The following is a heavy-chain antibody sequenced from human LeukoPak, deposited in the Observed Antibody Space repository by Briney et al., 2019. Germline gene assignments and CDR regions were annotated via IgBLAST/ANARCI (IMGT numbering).Heavy chain of an antibody. D-gene: IGHD6-13*01. Sequence: GGSLRLSCAASGFTFSSYSMNWVRQAPGKGLEWVSFISSSRSYIYYADSVKGRFTISRDNAKNSLYLKMNSLRAEDTAVYYCARFIAAPYYFDYWGRGTLVTVSS. V-gene: IGHV3-21*01. CDR2: ISSSRSYI. CDR1: GFTFSSYS. CDR3: ARFIAAPYYFDY. J-gene: IGHJ4*02.